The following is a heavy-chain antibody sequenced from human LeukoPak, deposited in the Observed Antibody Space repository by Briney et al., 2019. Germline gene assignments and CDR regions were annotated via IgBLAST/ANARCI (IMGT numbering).Heavy chain of an antibody. J-gene: IGHJ4*02. CDR2: INPSGGST. Sequence: GASVKVSCKASGYTFTSYYMHWVRQAPGQGLEWMGIINPSGGSTSYAQKFQGRVTVTRDTSTSTVYMELSSLRSEDTAVYYCASLRYRTRGYSYGTFDYWGQGTLVTVSS. V-gene: IGHV1-46*01. CDR1: GYTFTSYY. D-gene: IGHD5-18*01. CDR3: ASLRYRTRGYSYGTFDY.